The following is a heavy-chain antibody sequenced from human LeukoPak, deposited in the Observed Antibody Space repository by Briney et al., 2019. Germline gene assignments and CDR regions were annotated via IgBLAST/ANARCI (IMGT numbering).Heavy chain of an antibody. CDR1: GFTFSSYG. Sequence: PGGSLRLSCAASGFTFSSYGMHWVRQAPGKGLEWVAFIRYDGSNKYYADSVKGRFTISRDSSKNTLYLQMNSLRAEDTAVYYCAKTRIAAAGHFDYWGQGTLVTVSS. CDR3: AKTRIAAAGHFDY. CDR2: IRYDGSNK. J-gene: IGHJ4*02. D-gene: IGHD6-13*01. V-gene: IGHV3-30*02.